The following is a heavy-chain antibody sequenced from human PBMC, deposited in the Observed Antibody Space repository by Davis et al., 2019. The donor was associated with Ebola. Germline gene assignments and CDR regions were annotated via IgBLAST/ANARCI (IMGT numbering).Heavy chain of an antibody. CDR1: GFTFSSYA. J-gene: IGHJ6*02. Sequence: PGGSLRLSCAASGFTFSSYAMSWVRQAPGKGLEWVSAISGSGGSTYYADSVKGRFTISRDNAKNSLYLQMNSLGDEDTALYYCARDRSGYDPWGYYYYGMDVWGQGTTVTVSS. CDR2: ISGSGGST. V-gene: IGHV3-23*01. D-gene: IGHD5-12*01. CDR3: ARDRSGYDPWGYYYYGMDV.